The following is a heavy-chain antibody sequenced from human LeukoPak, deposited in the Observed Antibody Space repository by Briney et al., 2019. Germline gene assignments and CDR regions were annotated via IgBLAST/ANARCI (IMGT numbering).Heavy chain of an antibody. J-gene: IGHJ4*02. D-gene: IGHD3-22*01. CDR3: AKDLPYYYDSSGPPPFDY. V-gene: IGHV3-30*18. CDR2: ISHDGSNK. CDR1: GFTFSSYG. Sequence: GGSLRLSCAASGFTFSSYGMHWVRQAPGKGLEWVAVISHDGSNKYYADSVKGRFTISRDNSKNTLYLQMNSLRAEDTAVYYCAKDLPYYYDSSGPPPFDYWGQGTLVTVSS.